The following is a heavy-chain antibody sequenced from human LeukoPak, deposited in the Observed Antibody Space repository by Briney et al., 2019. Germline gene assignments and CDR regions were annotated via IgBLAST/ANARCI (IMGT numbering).Heavy chain of an antibody. CDR3: AREGGPYRPLDY. CDR2: VHLSGRT. Sequence: SETLSLTCGVSGGSISTTNWWTWVGQPPGEGLEWIGEVHLSGRTHYNPSLESRVTMSVDMSENHISLRLTSVTAADTAVYYCAREGGPYRPLDYSGQGTLVTVSS. J-gene: IGHJ4*02. CDR1: GGSISTTNW. V-gene: IGHV4-4*02.